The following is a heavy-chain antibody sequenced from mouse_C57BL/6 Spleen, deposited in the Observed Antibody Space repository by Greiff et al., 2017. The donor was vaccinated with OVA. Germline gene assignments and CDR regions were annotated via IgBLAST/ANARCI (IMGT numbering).Heavy chain of an antibody. CDR1: GFTFTDYY. CDR2: IRNKANGYTT. Sequence: EVKLMESGGGLVQPGGSLSLSCAASGFTFTDYYMSWVRQPPGKALGWLGFIRNKANGYTTEYSASVKGRFTISRDNSQSILYLQMNALRAEDRATDYCARSSGGSYPWVDYWGQGTLVTVAA. J-gene: IGHJ3*01. V-gene: IGHV7-3*01. CDR3: ARSSGGSYPWVDY. D-gene: IGHD1-1*02.